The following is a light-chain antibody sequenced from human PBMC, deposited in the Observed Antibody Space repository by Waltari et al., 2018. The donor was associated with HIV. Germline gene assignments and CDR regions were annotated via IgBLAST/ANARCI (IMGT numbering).Light chain of an antibody. Sequence: DIQMTQSPSTLSASVRDRVTITCRASQSISSWLAWYQQKPGKAPKLLIYKASSLESGVPSRFSGSGSGTEFTLTISSLQPDDFATYYCQQWRTFGQGTKLEIK. J-gene: IGKJ2*01. V-gene: IGKV1-5*03. CDR3: QQWRT. CDR1: QSISSW. CDR2: KAS.